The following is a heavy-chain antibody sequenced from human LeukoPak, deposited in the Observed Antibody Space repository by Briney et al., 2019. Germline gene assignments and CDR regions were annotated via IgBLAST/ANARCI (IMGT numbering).Heavy chain of an antibody. CDR3: XXXXTKXSSSWHDY. J-gene: IGHJ4*02. D-gene: IGHD6-13*01. CDR2: IKQDGSEK. Sequence: GGSLRLSCAASGFTFSSYWMSWVRQAPGKGLEWVANIKQDGSEKYCVDSVKGRFTISRDNAKNSLYLQMNSLRAEDTAVYYCXXXXTKXSSSWHDYWGQGTLVXVXS. V-gene: IGHV3-7*01. CDR1: GFTFSSYW.